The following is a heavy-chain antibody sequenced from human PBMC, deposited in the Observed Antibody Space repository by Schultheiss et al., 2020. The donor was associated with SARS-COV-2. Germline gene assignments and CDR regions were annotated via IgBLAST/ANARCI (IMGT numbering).Heavy chain of an antibody. CDR3: ARVIWDSSSWYYYYYGMDV. D-gene: IGHD6-13*01. CDR1: GFTFSSYG. CDR2: IWYDGSNK. Sequence: GGSLRLSCAASGFTFSSYGMHWVRQAPGKGLEWVAVIWYDGSNKYYADSVKGRFTISRDNSKNTLYLQMNSLRAEDTAVYYCARVIWDSSSWYYYYYGMDVWGQGTTVTVSS. V-gene: IGHV3-33*01. J-gene: IGHJ6*02.